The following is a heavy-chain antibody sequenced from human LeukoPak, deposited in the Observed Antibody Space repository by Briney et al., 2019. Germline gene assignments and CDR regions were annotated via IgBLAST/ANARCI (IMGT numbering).Heavy chain of an antibody. CDR1: GGTFSSYA. Sequence: GASVKVSFKASGGTFSSYAISWVRQAPGQGLEWMGGIIPIFGTANYAQKFQGRVTITADESTSTAYMELSSLRSEDTAVYYCARVRDYYYDSSGYYYFDYWGQGTLVTVSS. CDR2: IIPIFGTA. J-gene: IGHJ4*02. D-gene: IGHD3-22*01. V-gene: IGHV1-69*13. CDR3: ARVRDYYYDSSGYYYFDY.